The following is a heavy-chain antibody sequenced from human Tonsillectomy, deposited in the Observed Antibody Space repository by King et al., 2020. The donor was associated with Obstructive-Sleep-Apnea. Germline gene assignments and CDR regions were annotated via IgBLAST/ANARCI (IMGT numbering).Heavy chain of an antibody. V-gene: IGHV4-39*07. D-gene: IGHD2-15*01. CDR2: FYYSGNT. J-gene: IGHJ6*02. Sequence: LQLQESGPGRVKASETLSLTCSVSGGSISSSSYYWVWIRQPPGKGLWWIGTFYYSGNTYYNPSLKSRVTISVYTSNNQFSLKLSSVTAAATAVYSCATEVAATINYGMDVWGQGTTVTVSS. CDR3: ATEVAATINYGMDV. CDR1: GGSISSSSYY.